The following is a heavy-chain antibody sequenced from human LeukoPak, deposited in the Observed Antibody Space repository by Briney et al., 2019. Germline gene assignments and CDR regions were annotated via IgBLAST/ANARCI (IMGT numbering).Heavy chain of an antibody. CDR2: IYYSGST. Sequence: SETLSLTCTVSGGSISSSSYYWGWIRQPPGKGLEWIGCIYYSGSTYYNPSLKSRVTISVDTSKNQFSLKLSSVTAADTAVYYCARDPRLYQLLYDAFDIWGQGTMVTVSS. CDR1: GGSISSSSYY. V-gene: IGHV4-39*07. J-gene: IGHJ3*02. CDR3: ARDPRLYQLLYDAFDI. D-gene: IGHD2-2*01.